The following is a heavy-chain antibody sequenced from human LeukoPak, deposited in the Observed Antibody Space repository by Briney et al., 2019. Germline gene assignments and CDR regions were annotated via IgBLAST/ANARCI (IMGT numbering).Heavy chain of an antibody. V-gene: IGHV3-NL1*01. CDR3: AKRARDYDSSGYYLDAFDI. D-gene: IGHD3-22*01. CDR1: GFTFSGYA. Sequence: GGSLRLSCAASGFTFSGYAMNWVRQAPGKGLEWVSLIFASGSTTKYADSVKGRFTISRDNSKNTLYLQMNSLRAEDTAVYYCAKRARDYDSSGYYLDAFDIWGQGTMVTVSS. J-gene: IGHJ3*02. CDR2: IFASGSTT.